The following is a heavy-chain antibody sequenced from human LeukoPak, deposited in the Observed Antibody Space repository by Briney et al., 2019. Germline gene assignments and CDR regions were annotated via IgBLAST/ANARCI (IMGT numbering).Heavy chain of an antibody. CDR2: ISGSGGST. CDR3: ARAPDTAMVAFDY. Sequence: PGGSLRLSCAASGFTFSSYGMSWVRQAPGKGLEWVSAISGSGGSTYYADSVKGRFTISRDNSKNTLYLQMNSLRAEDTAVYYCARAPDTAMVAFDYWGQGTLVTVSS. D-gene: IGHD5-18*01. J-gene: IGHJ4*02. V-gene: IGHV3-23*01. CDR1: GFTFSSYG.